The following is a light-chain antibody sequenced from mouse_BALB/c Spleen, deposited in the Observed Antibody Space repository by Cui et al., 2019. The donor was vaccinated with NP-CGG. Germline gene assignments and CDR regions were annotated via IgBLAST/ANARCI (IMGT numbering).Light chain of an antibody. CDR1: TGAVTTSNY. J-gene: IGLJ1*01. CDR2: GTN. CDR3: AIWCSNHWV. V-gene: IGLV1*01. Sequence: QAVVTQESALTTSPGETVTLTCRSSTGAVTTSNYANWVQEKPDHLFTGLIGGTNNRAPGIPARFSGSLIGDKAALTITGAQTEDEAIYFCAIWCSNHWVFGGGTKLTVL.